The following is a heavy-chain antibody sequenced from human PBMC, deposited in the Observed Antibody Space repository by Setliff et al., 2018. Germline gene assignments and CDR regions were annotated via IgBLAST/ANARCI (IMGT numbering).Heavy chain of an antibody. CDR2: ISSGGSTI. D-gene: IGHD3-10*01. Sequence: GGSLRLSCAASGFTFNTYEMNWVRQAPGKGLEWVSYISSGGSTIYYADSMKGRFTISRDNAKNTLYLQMNSLRPEDTAVYDCAKWSAMVRGVDWGQGTLVTVSS. CDR1: GFTFNTYE. CDR3: AKWSAMVRGVD. J-gene: IGHJ4*02. V-gene: IGHV3-48*03.